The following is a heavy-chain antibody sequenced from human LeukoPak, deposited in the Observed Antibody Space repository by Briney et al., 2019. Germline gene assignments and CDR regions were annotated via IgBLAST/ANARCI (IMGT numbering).Heavy chain of an antibody. J-gene: IGHJ4*02. CDR2: IVPVFGTP. CDR1: GDTFTKYA. D-gene: IGHD3-9*01. CDR3: ASRYTTSRHFDWDVDY. V-gene: IGHV1-69*05. Sequence: ASVKVSCKASGDTFTKYAVTWVRQAPGQGLEWMGNIVPVFGTPIYAQKFQGRVTITTDESRTTAYMELSSLRSEDTALYYCASRYTTSRHFDWDVDYWGQGTLLTVSS.